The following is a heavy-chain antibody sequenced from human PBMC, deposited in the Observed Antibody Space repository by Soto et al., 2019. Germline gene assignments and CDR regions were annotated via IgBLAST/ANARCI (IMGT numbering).Heavy chain of an antibody. J-gene: IGHJ6*03. D-gene: IGHD4-17*01. Sequence: PGGSLRLSCAASGFTVSSNYMSWVRQAPGKGLEWVSVIYSGGSTYYADSVKGRFTISRDNSKNTLYLQMNSLRAEDTAVYYCARTTVTTDYYYYMDVWGKGTTVTVSS. CDR3: ARTTVTTDYYYYMDV. CDR1: GFTVSSNY. V-gene: IGHV3-66*01. CDR2: IYSGGST.